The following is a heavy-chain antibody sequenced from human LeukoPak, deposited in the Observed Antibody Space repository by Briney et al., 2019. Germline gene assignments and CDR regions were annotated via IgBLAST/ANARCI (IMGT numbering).Heavy chain of an antibody. CDR1: GFTFSDHY. D-gene: IGHD3-10*01. Sequence: QPGGSRRLSCAASGFTFSDHYMDWVRQAPGKGLEWVGRTRNKHNSYTTEYAASVKGRFTISRDDSKNSLYLQMNSLKTEDTAVYYCASVLPAVRSYYKYWGQGTLVTVSS. J-gene: IGHJ4*02. CDR2: TRNKHNSYTT. CDR3: ASVLPAVRSYYKY. V-gene: IGHV3-72*01.